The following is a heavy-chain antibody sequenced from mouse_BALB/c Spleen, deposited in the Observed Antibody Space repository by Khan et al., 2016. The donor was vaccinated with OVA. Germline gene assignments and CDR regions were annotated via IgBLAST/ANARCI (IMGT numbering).Heavy chain of an antibody. J-gene: IGHJ3*01. V-gene: IGHV3-8*02. D-gene: IGHD2-14*01. Sequence: EVQLQESGPSLVKPSQTLSLTCSVSGDSITSGYWNWIRKFPGNKLEYMGYIIYTGYTYYNPSLNSRISITPHTSTTQYYLQLNTVTDEDTATYYCARSTYRYAFVYWGQGTLVTVSA. CDR1: GDSITSGY. CDR3: ARSTYRYAFVY. CDR2: IIYTGYT.